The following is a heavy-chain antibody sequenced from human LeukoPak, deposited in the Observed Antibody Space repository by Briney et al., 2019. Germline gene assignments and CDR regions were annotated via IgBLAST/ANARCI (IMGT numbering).Heavy chain of an antibody. CDR2: ISYDGSNK. CDR3: ARAPPATVTTDYYYMDV. J-gene: IGHJ6*03. Sequence: PGGSLRLSCAASGFTFSSYAMHWVRQAPGKGLEWVAVISYDGSNKYYADSVKGRFTISRDNSKNTLYLQMNSLRAEDTAVYYCARAPPATVTTDYYYMDVWGKGATVTVSS. D-gene: IGHD4-17*01. CDR1: GFTFSSYA. V-gene: IGHV3-30*04.